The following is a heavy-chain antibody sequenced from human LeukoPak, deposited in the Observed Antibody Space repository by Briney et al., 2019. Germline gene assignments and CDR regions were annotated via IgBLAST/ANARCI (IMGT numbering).Heavy chain of an antibody. CDR3: ARGEPTAVAESFDY. CDR2: IYSGGST. CDR1: GCTVYTNY. V-gene: IGHV3-53*01. J-gene: IGHJ4*02. D-gene: IGHD6-19*01. Sequence: SGGSLRLSCAASGCTVYTNYMGWVRQAPGKGLDWVSIIYSGGSTFYADSVKGRFTISRDNYKNTLFLQMNSLKPEDTAVYYCARGEPTAVAESFDYWGQGTLVTVSS.